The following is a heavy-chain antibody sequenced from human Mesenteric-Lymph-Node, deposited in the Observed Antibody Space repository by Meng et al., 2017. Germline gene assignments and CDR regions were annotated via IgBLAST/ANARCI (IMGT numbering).Heavy chain of an antibody. CDR3: ARGRGWGYCSSTSCYLAPNWFDP. D-gene: IGHD2-2*01. Sequence: SETLSLTCAVYGGSFSGYYWNWIRQPPGKGLEWIGEINHSGSTNYNPSLKSRVTISVDTSKNQFSLKLSSVTAADTAVYYCARGRGWGYCSSTSCYLAPNWFDPWGQGTLVTVSS. CDR1: GGSFSGYY. V-gene: IGHV4-34*01. CDR2: INHSGST. J-gene: IGHJ5*02.